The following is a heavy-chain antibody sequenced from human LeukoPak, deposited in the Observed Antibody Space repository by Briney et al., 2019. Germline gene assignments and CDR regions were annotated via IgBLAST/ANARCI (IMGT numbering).Heavy chain of an antibody. J-gene: IGHJ4*02. CDR1: GFAVGSNY. D-gene: IGHD6-6*01. Sequence: GGSLRLSCVASGFAVGSNYMSWVRQAPGKGLEWVSLIYSGGAIRYADSVKGRFTISRGSSKNTLFLQMNDLTVEDTARYYCARIQYSPLDYWGQGTLVTVSS. V-gene: IGHV3-53*01. CDR3: ARIQYSPLDY. CDR2: IYSGGAI.